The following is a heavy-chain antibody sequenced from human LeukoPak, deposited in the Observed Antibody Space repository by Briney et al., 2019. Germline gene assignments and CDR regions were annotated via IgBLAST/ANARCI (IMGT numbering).Heavy chain of an antibody. CDR3: AREDLGTGAFDI. J-gene: IGHJ3*02. Sequence: PSETLSLTCTVSGGSISSSSYYWGWIRQPPGKGLEWIGSIYYSGSTNYNPSLKSRVTISVDTSKNQFSLKLSSVTAADTAVYYCAREDLGTGAFDIWGQGTMVTVSS. V-gene: IGHV4-39*07. CDR2: IYYSGST. CDR1: GGSISSSSYY. D-gene: IGHD2-8*02.